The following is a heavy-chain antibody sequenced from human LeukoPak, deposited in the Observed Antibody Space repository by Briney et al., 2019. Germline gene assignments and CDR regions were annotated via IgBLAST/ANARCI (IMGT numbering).Heavy chain of an antibody. V-gene: IGHV1-18*04. CDR3: ARDLCSGGSCYALVWFDP. CDR1: GYTFTSYG. D-gene: IGHD2-15*01. CDR2: ISAYNGNT. Sequence: GASVKVSCKAPGYTFTSYGISWVRQAPGQGLEWMGWISAYNGNTNYAQKLQGRVTMTTDTSTSTAYMELRSLRSDDTAVYYCARDLCSGGSCYALVWFDPWGQGTLVTVSS. J-gene: IGHJ5*02.